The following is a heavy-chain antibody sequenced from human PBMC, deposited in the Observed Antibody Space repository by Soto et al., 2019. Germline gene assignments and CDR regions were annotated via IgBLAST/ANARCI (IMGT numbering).Heavy chain of an antibody. D-gene: IGHD3-22*01. J-gene: IGHJ3*02. CDR1: GFIFSKAW. Sequence: EVQLVESGGGLVKPGGSLRLSCAASGFIFSKAWMSWVRQAPGKGLEWVGRIRSKIDGGTTDYAAPVKGRFTMSRDDSQNTVYLQMNSLQTEDTAVYYCAKGQQKVVVNLGAFDIWGQGTMVTVSS. CDR3: AKGQQKVVVNLGAFDI. CDR2: IRSKIDGGTT. V-gene: IGHV3-15*01.